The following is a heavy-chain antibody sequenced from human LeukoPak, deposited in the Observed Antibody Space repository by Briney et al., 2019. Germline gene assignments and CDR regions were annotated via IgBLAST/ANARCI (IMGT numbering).Heavy chain of an antibody. D-gene: IGHD6-19*01. CDR3: AKAGYSSGYYYYYGMDV. V-gene: IGHV3-30*18. CDR2: ISYDGSNK. J-gene: IGHJ6*02. Sequence: GRSLGLSCAASGFTFSSYGMHWVRQAPGKGLEWVAVISYDGSNKYYADSVKGRFTISRDNSKNTLYLQMNSLRAEDTAVYYCAKAGYSSGYYYYYGMDVWGQGTTVTVSS. CDR1: GFTFSSYG.